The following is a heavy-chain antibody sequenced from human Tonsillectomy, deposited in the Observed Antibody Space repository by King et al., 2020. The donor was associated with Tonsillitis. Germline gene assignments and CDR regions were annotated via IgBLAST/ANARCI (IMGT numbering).Heavy chain of an antibody. CDR3: ARRRYCSGGNCYVHFDY. Sequence: VQLVESGGGLVQPGGSLRLSFAASGFTFSDHYIDWGRPAPGKGLEVVGRIRNQANSYTPEYAAALKGRFTIPRDDSQNSLYLQMDSLKAEDTAVYYCARRRYCSGGNCYVHFDYWGQGTLVTVSS. CDR2: IRNQANSYTP. J-gene: IGHJ4*02. V-gene: IGHV3-72*01. CDR1: GFTFSDHY. D-gene: IGHD2-15*01.